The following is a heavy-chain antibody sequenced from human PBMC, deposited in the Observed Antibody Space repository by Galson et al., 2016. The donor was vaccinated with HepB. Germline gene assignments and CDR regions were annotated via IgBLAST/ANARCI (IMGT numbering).Heavy chain of an antibody. V-gene: IGHV3-7*01. CDR1: GFAFSNYW. CDR2: INQDGSER. Sequence: SLRLSCAASGFAFSNYWMSWVRQAPVKGLEWVANINQDGSERNYVDSVKGRFTISRDNAKNSMYLQMNSLRAEDTARYYCVSGTTVDVWGQGTTVTVSS. CDR3: VSGTTVDV. D-gene: IGHD1-1*01. J-gene: IGHJ6*02.